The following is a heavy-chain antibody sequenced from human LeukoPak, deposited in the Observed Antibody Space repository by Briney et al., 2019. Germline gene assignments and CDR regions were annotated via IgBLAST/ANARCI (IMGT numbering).Heavy chain of an antibody. CDR2: VYHSGSI. V-gene: IGHV4-59*01. D-gene: IGHD5-12*01. J-gene: IGHJ4*02. CDR1: GGSISSYS. Sequence: SETLSLTCTVSGGSISSYSWNWIRQSPGKGLEWIGRVYHSGSINYNPSLKSRVTISVDTSKNQCSLNLSSVTAADTAVYYCVSSYGGYVLDYWGQGTLVIVSS. CDR3: VSSYGGYVLDY.